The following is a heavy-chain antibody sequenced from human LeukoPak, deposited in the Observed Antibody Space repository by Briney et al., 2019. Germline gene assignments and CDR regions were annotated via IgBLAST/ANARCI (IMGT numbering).Heavy chain of an antibody. CDR2: ISYDGSNK. Sequence: GGSLRLSCAASGFTFSSYGMHWVRQAPGKGLEWVAAISYDGSNKYYADSVKGRFTISRDNSKNTLYLQMNSLRPEDTAVYYCAKARGYGDQYYYYGMDVWGQGTTVTVSS. V-gene: IGHV3-30*18. J-gene: IGHJ6*02. CDR3: AKARGYGDQYYYYGMDV. D-gene: IGHD4-17*01. CDR1: GFTFSSYG.